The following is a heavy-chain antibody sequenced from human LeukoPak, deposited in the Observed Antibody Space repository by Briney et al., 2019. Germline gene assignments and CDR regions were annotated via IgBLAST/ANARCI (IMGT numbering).Heavy chain of an antibody. D-gene: IGHD2-2*01. CDR1: VGSVGRGRYY. CDR2: IYYSGST. CDR3: ALWFCSRTSCYVDY. Sequence: SWTLSVTLTVSVGSVGRGRYYWRCIRRPPGKGLEWVGYIYYSGSTNYNPSLKNRVTISLDTSKNQFSLRLSSVTAADTAVYYCALWFCSRTSCYVDYWGQGTLVTVSS. J-gene: IGHJ4*02. V-gene: IGHV4-61*01.